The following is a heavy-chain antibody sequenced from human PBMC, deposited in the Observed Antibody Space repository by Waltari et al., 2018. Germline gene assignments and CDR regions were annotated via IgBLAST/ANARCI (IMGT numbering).Heavy chain of an antibody. Sequence: QVQLQQWGAGLLKPSETLSLTCAVYGGSFSGYYWSWIRPPPGKGLEWVAVISYDGSNKYYADSVKGRFTISRDNSKNTLYLQMNSLRAEDTAVYYCAKDPEDIVLMVHAPPGYWGQGTLVTVSS. CDR3: AKDPEDIVLMVHAPPGY. J-gene: IGHJ4*02. V-gene: IGHV3-30*18. D-gene: IGHD2-8*01. CDR1: GGSFSGYY. CDR2: ISYDGSNK.